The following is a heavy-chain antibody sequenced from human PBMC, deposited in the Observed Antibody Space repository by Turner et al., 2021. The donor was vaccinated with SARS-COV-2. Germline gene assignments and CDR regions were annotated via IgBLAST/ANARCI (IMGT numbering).Heavy chain of an antibody. CDR3: ARHQGSTRGYAKGMDV. CDR2: FYKIGSI. V-gene: IGHV4-59*08. Sequence: LLQDSGPRRVTPSETLSVVCTVSVGSISSKSWSWNRQSPGRGLEWIGYFYKIGSIDNKPTLRSGVTIWIEAARNDVSMNLMSMTGANPAVYYCARHQGSTRGYAKGMDVWGQGTAVIVSS. J-gene: IGHJ6*02. CDR1: VGSISSKS. D-gene: IGHD5-12*01.